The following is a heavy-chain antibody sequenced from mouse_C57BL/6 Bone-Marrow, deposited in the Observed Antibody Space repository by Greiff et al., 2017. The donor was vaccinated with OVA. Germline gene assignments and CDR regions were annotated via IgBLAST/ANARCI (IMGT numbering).Heavy chain of an antibody. J-gene: IGHJ3*01. Sequence: VKLQESGAELARPGASVTMSCKASGYTFTSYTMHWVKQRPGQGLEWIGYINPSSGYTKYNQKFKDKATLTADKSSSTAYMQLSSLTSEDSAVYYCANWAWFAYWGQGTLVTVSA. CDR1: GYTFTSYT. CDR2: INPSSGYT. V-gene: IGHV1-4*01. D-gene: IGHD4-1*01. CDR3: ANWAWFAY.